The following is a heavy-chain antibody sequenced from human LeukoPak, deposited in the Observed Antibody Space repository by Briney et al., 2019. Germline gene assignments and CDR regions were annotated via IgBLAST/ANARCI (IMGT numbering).Heavy chain of an antibody. D-gene: IGHD6-19*01. CDR3: ARSPRGSSGWYFYFDY. CDR1: GFTFSNYD. V-gene: IGHV3-13*01. J-gene: IGHJ4*02. CDR2: VGTAGDT. Sequence: GGSLRLSCAASGFTFSNYDMHWVRQAAGKGLEWVSSVGTAGDTYYAGSVKGRFTISRENAKNSLYLQMNSLRAGDTAMYYCARSPRGSSGWYFYFDYWGQGTLVTVSS.